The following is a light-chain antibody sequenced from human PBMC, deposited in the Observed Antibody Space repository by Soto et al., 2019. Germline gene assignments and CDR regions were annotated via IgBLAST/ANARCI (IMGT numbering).Light chain of an antibody. Sequence: QSALTQPASVSGSPGQSITISCTGTSSDVGGYNSVSWYQQHPGKAPKLVIYEVTNRPSGISNRFSGSKSGNTASLTISGLQAEDEADYYCSSYKSRSTRVFGTGTKVTV. V-gene: IGLV2-14*01. CDR2: EVT. CDR1: SSDVGGYNS. J-gene: IGLJ1*01. CDR3: SSYKSRSTRV.